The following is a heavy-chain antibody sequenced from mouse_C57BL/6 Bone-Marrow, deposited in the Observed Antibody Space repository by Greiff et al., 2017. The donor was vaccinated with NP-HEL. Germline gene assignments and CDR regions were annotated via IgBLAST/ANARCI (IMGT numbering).Heavy chain of an antibody. J-gene: IGHJ4*01. Sequence: EVKLEESGGGLVKPGGSLKLSCAASGFTFSDYGMHWVRQAPEKGLEWVAYISSGSSTIYYADTVKGRFTISRDNAKNTLFLQMTSLRSEDTAMYYCARQSSPSYYYAMDYWGQGTSVTVSS. V-gene: IGHV5-17*01. D-gene: IGHD1-1*01. CDR2: ISSGSSTI. CDR1: GFTFSDYG. CDR3: ARQSSPSYYYAMDY.